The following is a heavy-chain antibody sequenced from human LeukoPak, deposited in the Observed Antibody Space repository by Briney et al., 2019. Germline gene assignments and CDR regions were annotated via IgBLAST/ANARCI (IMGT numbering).Heavy chain of an antibody. Sequence: PSETLSLTCAVYGGSFRGYYWSWIRQPPGKGLEWIGEINHSGSTNYNPSLKSRVTISVDTSKNQFSLKLSSVTAADTAVYYCARGGHYYFDYWGQGTLVTVSS. CDR3: ARGGHYYFDY. CDR2: INHSGST. CDR1: GGSFRGYY. V-gene: IGHV4-34*01. J-gene: IGHJ4*02.